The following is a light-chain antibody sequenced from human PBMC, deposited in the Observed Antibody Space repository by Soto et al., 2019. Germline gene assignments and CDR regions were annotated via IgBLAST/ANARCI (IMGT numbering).Light chain of an antibody. V-gene: IGKV1-39*01. CDR3: QQTYTDRQT. CDR2: AAS. J-gene: IGKJ2*01. CDR1: QSVKNY. Sequence: DIQLTQSPSSLSASVGDTVTITCRAGQSVKNYLNWYLLKPGKVPKLLIYAASALQSGVPARFVGGTSGTDFTLTIITLQPEDFATYFCQQTYTDRQTFGQGTKLEI.